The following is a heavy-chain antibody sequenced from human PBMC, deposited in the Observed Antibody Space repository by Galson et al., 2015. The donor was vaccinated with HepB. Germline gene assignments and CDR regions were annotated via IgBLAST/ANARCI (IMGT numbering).Heavy chain of an antibody. Sequence: SLRLSCAASGFTFSDYAMHWVRQAPGKGLEWVAVISYDGSNKYYADSVKGRFTISRDNSKNTLCLQMDSLRAEDTAVYYCARGYGSGSMDVWGQGTTVTVSS. CDR2: ISYDGSNK. V-gene: IGHV3-30-3*01. CDR1: GFTFSDYA. CDR3: ARGYGSGSMDV. D-gene: IGHD3-10*01. J-gene: IGHJ6*02.